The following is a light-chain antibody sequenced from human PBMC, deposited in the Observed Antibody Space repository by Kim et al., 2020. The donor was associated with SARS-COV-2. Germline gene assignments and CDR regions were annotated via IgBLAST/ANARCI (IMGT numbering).Light chain of an antibody. J-gene: IGKJ1*01. V-gene: IGKV3-15*01. Sequence: EIVMTQSPATLSVSPGERATLSCRASQSVSSNLDWYQQKPGQAPRLLIYGASTRATGTPARFSGSGSGTEFTLTISRLQSEDFAVYYCQQDNNWPPWTFGQGTKVDIK. CDR3: QQDNNWPPWT. CDR1: QSVSSN. CDR2: GAS.